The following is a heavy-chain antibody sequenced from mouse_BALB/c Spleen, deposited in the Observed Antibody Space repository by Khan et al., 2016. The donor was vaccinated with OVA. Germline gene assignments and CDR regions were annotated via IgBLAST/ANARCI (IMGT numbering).Heavy chain of an antibody. CDR2: ISYSGST. D-gene: IGHD1-1*01. CDR3: ARGNYYGYAMDY. V-gene: IGHV3-2*02. CDR1: GYSITSNYA. J-gene: IGHJ4*01. Sequence: EVQLQESGPGLVKPSQSLSLTCTVTGYSITSNYAWNWIRQFPGNKLEWMGYISYSGSTNYNPSLKSRISITRDTSKNLFFLQLNSVTTEDTATYYCARGNYYGYAMDYWGQGTSITVSS.